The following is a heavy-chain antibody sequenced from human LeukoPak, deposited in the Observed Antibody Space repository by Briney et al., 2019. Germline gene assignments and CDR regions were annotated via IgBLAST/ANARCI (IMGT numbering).Heavy chain of an antibody. D-gene: IGHD6-19*01. CDR2: INPNSGGT. CDR3: ARDPGYSSGWYGINYYYYMDV. J-gene: IGHJ6*03. Sequence: ASVKVSCKASGYTFTGYYMHWVRQAPGQGLEWMGWINPNSGGTNYAQKFQGRVTMTRDTSISTAYMELSRLRSDDTAVYYCARDPGYSSGWYGINYYYYMDVWGKGTTVTISS. CDR1: GYTFTGYY. V-gene: IGHV1-2*02.